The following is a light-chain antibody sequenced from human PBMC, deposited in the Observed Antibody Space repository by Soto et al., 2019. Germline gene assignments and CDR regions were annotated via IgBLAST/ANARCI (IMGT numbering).Light chain of an antibody. J-gene: IGKJ2*01. CDR1: QSVRSTY. Sequence: VLTQSPGTLSLSPGERATLSCRAGQSVRSTYLAWYQQKPGQAPRLLIYGGSNSATGIPDWFSGSRSGTDCTLTISRLEPEDSAVYYCQQYDNSPMFTFGQGTKLEIK. CDR2: GGS. CDR3: QQYDNSPMFT. V-gene: IGKV3-20*01.